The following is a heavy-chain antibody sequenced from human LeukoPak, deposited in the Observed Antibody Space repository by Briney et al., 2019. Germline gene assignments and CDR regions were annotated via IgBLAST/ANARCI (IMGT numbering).Heavy chain of an antibody. Sequence: GGSLRLSCAASGFTVSSNYMSWVRQAPGKGLEWVSVIYSGGSTYYADSVKGRFTISRDNSKNTLYLQMNGLRAEDTAVYYCANDVAYSSSSGHNYWGQGTLVTVSS. CDR1: GFTVSSNY. V-gene: IGHV3-53*01. D-gene: IGHD6-6*01. CDR2: IYSGGST. J-gene: IGHJ4*02. CDR3: ANDVAYSSSSGHNY.